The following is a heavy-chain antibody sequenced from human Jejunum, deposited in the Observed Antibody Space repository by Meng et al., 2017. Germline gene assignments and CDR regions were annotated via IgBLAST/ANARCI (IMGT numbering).Heavy chain of an antibody. J-gene: IGHJ4*02. CDR1: GGSTSSTNW. V-gene: IGHV4-4*01. Sequence: GSLRLSCAVSGGSTSSTNWWSWVRQPPGKGLEWIREIYQSGSTNYNPSLKSRVTISIDKSKSQISLQLSTVTAADTAVYSCATSNDRDGYYLGYWGQGTLVTVSS. D-gene: IGHD5-24*01. CDR3: ATSNDRDGYYLGY. CDR2: IYQSGST.